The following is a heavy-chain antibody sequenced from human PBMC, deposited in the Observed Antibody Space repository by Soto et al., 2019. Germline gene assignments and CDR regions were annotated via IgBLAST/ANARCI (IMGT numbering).Heavy chain of an antibody. CDR1: GFSFSTYS. V-gene: IGHV3-48*01. J-gene: IGHJ1*01. CDR3: ARDLGSSWYPEYFQH. D-gene: IGHD6-13*01. CDR2: ISRSSNTM. Sequence: GGSLRLSCAASGFSFSTYSMNWVRQAPGKGLEWVSYISRSSNTMYYADSVKGRFTISRDNANNSLYLQMNSLRAEDTAVYYCARDLGSSWYPEYFQHWGQGTLVTVSS.